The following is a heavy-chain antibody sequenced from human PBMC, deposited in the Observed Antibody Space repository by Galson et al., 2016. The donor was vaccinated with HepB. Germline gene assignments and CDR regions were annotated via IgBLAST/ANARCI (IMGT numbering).Heavy chain of an antibody. CDR2: IWYDGGGK. V-gene: IGHV3-33*08. J-gene: IGHJ4*02. D-gene: IGHD4-17*01. CDR3: ARYDHGEDRSDY. CDR1: GFAFSDYS. Sequence: SLRLSCAASGFAFSDYSLNWIRQPPGKGLEWVAVIWYDGGGKYYADSVKGRFTISRDNSKNTLYLQMTILRAEDTAMYYCARYDHGEDRSDYWGQGTLVTVSS.